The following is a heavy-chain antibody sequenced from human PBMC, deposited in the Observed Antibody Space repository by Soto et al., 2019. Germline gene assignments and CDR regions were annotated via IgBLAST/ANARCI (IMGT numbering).Heavy chain of an antibody. D-gene: IGHD3-3*01. CDR3: ARDNILGILYGGMDV. J-gene: IGHJ6*02. V-gene: IGHV4-30-4*01. CDR2: TYYSGST. Sequence: SETLSLTXTVSGGSISSGDYYWSWIRQPPGKGLEWIGYTYYSGSTYYNPSLKSRVTISVDTSKNQFSLKLSSVTAADTAVYYCARDNILGILYGGMDVWGQGTTVTVSS. CDR1: GGSISSGDYY.